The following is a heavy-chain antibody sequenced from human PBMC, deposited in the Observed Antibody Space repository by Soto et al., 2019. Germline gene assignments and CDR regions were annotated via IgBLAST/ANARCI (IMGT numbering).Heavy chain of an antibody. D-gene: IGHD3-10*01. Sequence: PSETLSLTCTVSGDSITSGGYYWSWLRQPPGKGLEWIGYIYHSGGASYNPSLRGRAVISIDTSKNQFSLRLNAVTAADTATYYCAGDYYGAGSQYYYYGMEVWGHGTTVTVS. CDR1: GDSITSGGYY. J-gene: IGHJ6*02. CDR3: AGDYYGAGSQYYYYGMEV. CDR2: IYHSGGA. V-gene: IGHV4-31*03.